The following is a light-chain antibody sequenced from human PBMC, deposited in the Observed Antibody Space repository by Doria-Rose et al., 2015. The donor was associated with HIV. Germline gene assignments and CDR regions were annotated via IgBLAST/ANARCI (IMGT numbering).Light chain of an antibody. V-gene: IGKV3-20*01. J-gene: IGKJ1*01. CDR1: QSFSSTY. CDR3: HQYGTSWT. CDR2: DGS. Sequence: EIVMTQSPGTLSLSPGERATLSCRASQSFSSTYLAWYQQKPGQAPSLLIHDGSTRATGIPDRFSASGSGTGLTLTINRLEPEDFALYYCHQYGTSWTFGQGTKVEI.